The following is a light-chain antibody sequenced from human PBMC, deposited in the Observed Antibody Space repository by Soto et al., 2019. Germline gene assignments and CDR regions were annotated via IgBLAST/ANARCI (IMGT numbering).Light chain of an antibody. J-gene: IGKJ1*01. CDR2: GAA. CDR3: QQYNTWTWT. V-gene: IGKV3-15*01. CDR1: QSVGTN. Sequence: EIVMTQSPATLSVSPGERATLSCRASQSVGTNVAWFQQKPGQPLRLLMYGAATWASGIPVRFSGSGSGTDFTLTISSLQSEDFAIYYCQQYNTWTWTFGQGTKVDI.